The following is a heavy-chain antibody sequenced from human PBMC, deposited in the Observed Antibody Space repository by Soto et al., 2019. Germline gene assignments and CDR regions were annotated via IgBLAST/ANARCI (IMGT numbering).Heavy chain of an antibody. D-gene: IGHD3-10*01. V-gene: IGHV3-11*01. CDR2: ISSSGSTI. J-gene: IGHJ6*03. CDR3: ARTRVRGVMTLQHYYYMDV. Sequence: QVQLVESGGGLVKPGGSLRLSCAASGFTFSDYYMSWIRQAPGKGLEWVSYISSSGSTIYYADSVKGRFTISRDNAKNSLYLQMNSLRAEDTAVEYCARTRVRGVMTLQHYYYMDVWGKGTTVTVSS. CDR1: GFTFSDYY.